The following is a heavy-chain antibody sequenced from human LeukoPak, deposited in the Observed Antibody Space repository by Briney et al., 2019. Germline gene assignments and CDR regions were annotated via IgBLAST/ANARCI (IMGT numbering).Heavy chain of an antibody. D-gene: IGHD4-11*01. CDR1: GFTFSDYY. J-gene: IGHJ6*02. CDR2: ISSSGSTI. Sequence: GGSLRLSCAASGFTFSDYYMSWIRQAPGKGLEWVSYISSSGSTIYYADSVKGRLTISRDNAKNSLYLQMNSLRAEDTAVYYCARDRFYAVTTDYYGMDVWGQGTTVTVSS. V-gene: IGHV3-11*01. CDR3: ARDRFYAVTTDYYGMDV.